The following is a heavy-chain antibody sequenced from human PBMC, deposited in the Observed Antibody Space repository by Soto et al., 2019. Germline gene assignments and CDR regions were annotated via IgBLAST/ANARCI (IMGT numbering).Heavy chain of an antibody. D-gene: IGHD3-3*01. J-gene: IGHJ6*02. V-gene: IGHV3-30*18. CDR2: ISYDGSNK. CDR1: GFTFSSYG. Sequence: LRLSCAASGFTFSSYGMHWVRQAPGKGLEWVAAISYDGSNKYYADSVKGRFTISRDNSKNTLYLQMNSLRAEDTAVYYCAKDLERGITIFGVVHYYYGMDVWGQGTTVTVSS. CDR3: AKDLERGITIFGVVHYYYGMDV.